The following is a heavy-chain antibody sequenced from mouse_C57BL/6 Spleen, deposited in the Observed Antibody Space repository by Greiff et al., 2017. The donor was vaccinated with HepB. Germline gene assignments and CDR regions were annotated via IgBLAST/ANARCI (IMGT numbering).Heavy chain of an antibody. CDR1: GYTFTDYE. Sequence: QVQLQQSGAELVRPGASVTLSCKASGYTFTDYEMHWVKQTPVHGLEWIGAIDPETGGTAYNQKFKGKAILTADKSSRTAYMELRSLTSEDSAVYYCTRQRDYSNYYAMDYWGQGTSVTVSS. V-gene: IGHV1-15*01. J-gene: IGHJ4*01. CDR3: TRQRDYSNYYAMDY. CDR2: IDPETGGT. D-gene: IGHD2-5*01.